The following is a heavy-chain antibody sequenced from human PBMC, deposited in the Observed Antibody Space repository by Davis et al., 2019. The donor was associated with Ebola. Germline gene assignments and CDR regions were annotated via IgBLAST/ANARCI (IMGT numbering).Heavy chain of an antibody. Sequence: SETLSLTCAVYGGSFSGYYWSWIRQPPGKGLEWIGEINHSGSTNYNPSLKSRVTIPVDTSKNQFSLKLSSVTAADTAVYYCARERVAYYDSSGYYLYYFDYWGQGTLVTVSS. CDR1: GGSFSGYY. CDR3: ARERVAYYDSSGYYLYYFDY. J-gene: IGHJ4*02. V-gene: IGHV4-34*01. CDR2: INHSGST. D-gene: IGHD3-22*01.